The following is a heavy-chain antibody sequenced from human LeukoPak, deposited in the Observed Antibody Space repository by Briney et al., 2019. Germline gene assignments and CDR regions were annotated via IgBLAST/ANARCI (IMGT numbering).Heavy chain of an antibody. Sequence: SETLSLTCTVSGGSISSYYWSWIRQPPGKGLEWIGYIYYSGSTNYNPSLKSRVTISVDTSKNQFSLKLSSVTAAGTAVYYCARSGDFWSGRDAFDIWGQGTMVTVSS. D-gene: IGHD3-3*01. CDR3: ARSGDFWSGRDAFDI. J-gene: IGHJ3*02. V-gene: IGHV4-59*01. CDR1: GGSISSYY. CDR2: IYYSGST.